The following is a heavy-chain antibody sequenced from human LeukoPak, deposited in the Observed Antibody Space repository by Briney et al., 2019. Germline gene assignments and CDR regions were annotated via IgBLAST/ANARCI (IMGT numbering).Heavy chain of an antibody. CDR1: GGSFSGYY. J-gene: IGHJ4*02. CDR2: INHSGST. D-gene: IGHD3-10*01. CDR3: ARPRVVRGSYDY. V-gene: IGHV4-34*01. Sequence: SETLSLTCAVYGGSFSGYYWSGIRQPPGKGLEWIGEINHSGSTNYNPSLKGRVTISVDTSKNQFSLKLSSVTAADTAVYYCARPRVVRGSYDYWGQGTLVTVSS.